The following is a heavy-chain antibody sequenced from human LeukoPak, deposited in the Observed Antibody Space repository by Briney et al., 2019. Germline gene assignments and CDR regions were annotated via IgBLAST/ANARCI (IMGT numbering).Heavy chain of an antibody. J-gene: IGHJ3*02. Sequence: ASVKVSCKASGGTFSSYAISWVRQAPGQGLEWMGRIIPILGIANYAQKFQGRVTITADKSTSTAYMELSSLRSEDTAVYYCARSKDGGSYYGADAFDIWGQGTMVAVSS. CDR3: ARSKDGGSYYGADAFDI. D-gene: IGHD1-26*01. CDR1: GGTFSSYA. V-gene: IGHV1-69*04. CDR2: IIPILGIA.